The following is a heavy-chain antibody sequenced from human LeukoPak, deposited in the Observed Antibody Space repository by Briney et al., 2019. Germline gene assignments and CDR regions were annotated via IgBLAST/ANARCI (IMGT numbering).Heavy chain of an antibody. J-gene: IGHJ5*01. Sequence: GGSLRLSCAAPGFTFSNYAMSWVRQAPGKGLEWVSVISGSGGSTYYADSVKGRFTISRDNSNNTLYLQMYSLRAEDTALYYCAKSPGTAAGYWFDSWGQGALVTVSS. CDR3: AKSPGTAAGYWFDS. D-gene: IGHD6-13*01. CDR1: GFTFSNYA. V-gene: IGHV3-23*01. CDR2: ISGSGGST.